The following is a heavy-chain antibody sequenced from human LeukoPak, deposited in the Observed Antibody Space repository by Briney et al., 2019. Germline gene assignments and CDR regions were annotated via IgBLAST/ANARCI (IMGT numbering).Heavy chain of an antibody. J-gene: IGHJ5*02. V-gene: IGHV1-2*06. CDR2: INPNSGGT. D-gene: IGHD3-3*01. Sequence: ASVNVSCKASGYTFTGYYMHWVRQAPGQGLEWMGRINPNSGGTNYAQKFQGRVTMTRDTSISTAYMELSRLRSDDTAVYYCARGDYDFWSGYYRTWGQGTLVTVSS. CDR3: ARGDYDFWSGYYRT. CDR1: GYTFTGYY.